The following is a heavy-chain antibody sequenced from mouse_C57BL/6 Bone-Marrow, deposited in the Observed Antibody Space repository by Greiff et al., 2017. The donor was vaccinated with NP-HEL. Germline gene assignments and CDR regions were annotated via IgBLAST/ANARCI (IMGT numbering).Heavy chain of an antibody. CDR3: ARSFFEAPYYFDY. CDR1: GYTFTSYW. J-gene: IGHJ2*01. V-gene: IGHV1-72*01. CDR2: IDPNSGGT. Sequence: QVQLKESGAELVRPGASVKLSCKASGYTFTSYWMHWVKQRPGRGLEWIGRIDPNSGGTKYNETFKSKATMTVDKPSSTAYRQLSSLTSEDSAVYYCARSFFEAPYYFDYWGQGTTLTVSS.